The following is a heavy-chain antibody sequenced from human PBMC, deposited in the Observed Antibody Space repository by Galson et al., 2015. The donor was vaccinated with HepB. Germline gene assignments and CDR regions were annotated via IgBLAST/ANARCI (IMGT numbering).Heavy chain of an antibody. Sequence: LSLTCTVSGGSISSYYWSWIRQPPGKGLEWLGYIYYSGSTNYNPSLKSRVTISLDTSNNQFSLKLTSVTAADTAIYYCARDRPGSGNYNNSFDYWGQGTLVTVSS. CDR1: GGSISSYY. V-gene: IGHV4-59*01. CDR2: IYYSGST. D-gene: IGHD1-26*01. J-gene: IGHJ4*02. CDR3: ARDRPGSGNYNNSFDY.